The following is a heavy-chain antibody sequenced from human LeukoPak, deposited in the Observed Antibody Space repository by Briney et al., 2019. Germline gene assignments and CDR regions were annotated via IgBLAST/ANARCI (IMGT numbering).Heavy chain of an antibody. J-gene: IGHJ4*02. D-gene: IGHD3-10*01. CDR1: GYTFTGYY. Sequence: ASVKVSCKASGYTFTGYYMYWVRQAPGQGLEWMGWINPNSGGTNYAQKFQGRVTMTRDTSISTAYMELSRLRSDDTAVYYCARALTLMVRGVIVYWGQGTLVTVSS. V-gene: IGHV1-2*02. CDR2: INPNSGGT. CDR3: ARALTLMVRGVIVY.